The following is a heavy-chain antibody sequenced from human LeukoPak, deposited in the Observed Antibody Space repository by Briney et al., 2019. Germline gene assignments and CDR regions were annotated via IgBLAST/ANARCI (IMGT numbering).Heavy chain of an antibody. J-gene: IGHJ4*02. CDR3: TAWYDYVWGSYPPNFDY. CDR2: IKSKTDGGTT. D-gene: IGHD3-16*02. Sequence: GGSLRLSCAASGFTFSNAWMSWVRQAPGKGLEWVGRIKSKTDGGTTDYAAPVKGRFTISRDDSKNTLYLQMSSLKTGDTAVYYCTAWYDYVWGSYPPNFDYWGQGTLVTVSS. CDR1: GFTFSNAW. V-gene: IGHV3-15*01.